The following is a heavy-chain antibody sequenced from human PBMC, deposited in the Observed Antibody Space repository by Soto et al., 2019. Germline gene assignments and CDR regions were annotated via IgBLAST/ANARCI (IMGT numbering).Heavy chain of an antibody. J-gene: IGHJ5*02. Sequence: GESLKISCKGSGYSFTSYWIGWVRQMPGKGLEWMGIIYPGDSDTRYSPSFQGQVTISADKSISTAYLQWSSLKASDTAMYYCATTKAGFGEGIQSWFDPWGQGTLVTVSS. CDR2: IYPGDSDT. V-gene: IGHV5-51*01. CDR3: ATTKAGFGEGIQSWFDP. CDR1: GYSFTSYW. D-gene: IGHD3-10*01.